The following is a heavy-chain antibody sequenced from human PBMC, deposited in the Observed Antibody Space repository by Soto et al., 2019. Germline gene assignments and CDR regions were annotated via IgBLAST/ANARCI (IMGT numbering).Heavy chain of an antibody. Sequence: QVQLQESGPGLVKPSQTLSLTCTVSGGSISSGDYYWSWIRQPPGKGLEWIGYIYYSGSTYYNPSVKSRVTISVDTSKNQFSLKLSSLTAADTAVYYCARNHRLPYLAWIQRGYYFDYWGQGTLVTVSS. V-gene: IGHV4-30-4*01. J-gene: IGHJ4*02. D-gene: IGHD5-18*01. CDR2: IYYSGST. CDR1: GGSISSGDYY. CDR3: ARNHRLPYLAWIQRGYYFDY.